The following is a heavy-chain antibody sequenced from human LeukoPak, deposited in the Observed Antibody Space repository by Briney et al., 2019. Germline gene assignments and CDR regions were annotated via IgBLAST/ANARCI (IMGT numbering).Heavy chain of an antibody. D-gene: IGHD2-21*01. CDR3: ARAGYCGGDCYSDY. V-gene: IGHV1-69*13. Sequence: SVKVSCKASGGTFSSYAISWVRQALGQGLEWMGGIIPIFGTANYAQKFQGRVTITADESTSTAYMELSSLRSEDTAVYYCARAGYCGGDCYSDYWGQGTLVTVSS. CDR1: GGTFSSYA. CDR2: IIPIFGTA. J-gene: IGHJ4*02.